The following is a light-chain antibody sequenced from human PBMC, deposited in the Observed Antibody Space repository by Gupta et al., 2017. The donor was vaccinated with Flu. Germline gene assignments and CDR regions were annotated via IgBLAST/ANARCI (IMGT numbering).Light chain of an antibody. CDR2: KAS. J-gene: IGKJ1*01. CDR1: QSISSW. CDR3: QHYNSYSQP. Sequence: DIQMTQSPSTLSASVGDRVTLTCRASQSISSWLAWYQQKPVKAPKLLIYKASSLESGVPSRFSGSGSETEFTLTINSLQPDDFATYYCQHYNSYSQPFGQGTKVEIK. V-gene: IGKV1-5*03.